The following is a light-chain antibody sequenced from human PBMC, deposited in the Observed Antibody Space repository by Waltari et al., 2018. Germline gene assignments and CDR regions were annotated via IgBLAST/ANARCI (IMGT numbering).Light chain of an antibody. CDR1: SSHVGGYTY. CDR2: EVT. CDR3: SSYTSSTYPVV. V-gene: IGLV2-14*01. Sequence: QSALTQPASVSASPGQSVTISCTGTSSHVGGYTYVSWYQQHPGNAPKLMLYEVTHRPSGVSNRFSGSKSGNTASLTISGLQAEDEADYYCSSYTSSTYPVVFGGGTKLTVL. J-gene: IGLJ2*01.